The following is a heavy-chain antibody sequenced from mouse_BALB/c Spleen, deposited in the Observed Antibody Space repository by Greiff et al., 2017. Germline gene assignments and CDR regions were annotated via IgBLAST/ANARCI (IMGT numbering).Heavy chain of an antibody. CDR1: GYTFTSYW. V-gene: IGHV1-7*01. Sequence: VQLQQSGAELAKPGASVKMSCKASGYTFTSYWMHWVKQRPGQGLEWIGYINPSTGYTEYNQKFKDKATLTADKSSSTAYMQLSSLTSEDSAVYYCTKLGRIDYWGQGTTLTVSS. CDR2: INPSTGYT. D-gene: IGHD4-1*01. J-gene: IGHJ2*01. CDR3: TKLGRIDY.